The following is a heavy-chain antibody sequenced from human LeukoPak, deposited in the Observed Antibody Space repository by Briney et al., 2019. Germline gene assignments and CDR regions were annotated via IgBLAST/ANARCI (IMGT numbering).Heavy chain of an antibody. CDR2: INPNSGGT. Sequence: ASVKVSCKASGYTFTGYCMHWVRQAPGQGLEWMGWINPNSGGTNYAQKFQGRVTMTRDTSISTAYMELSRLRSDDTAVYYCARDHVCTNGVCYSLMDVWGKGTTVTVSS. J-gene: IGHJ6*04. CDR3: ARDHVCTNGVCYSLMDV. CDR1: GYTFTGYC. V-gene: IGHV1-2*02. D-gene: IGHD2-8*01.